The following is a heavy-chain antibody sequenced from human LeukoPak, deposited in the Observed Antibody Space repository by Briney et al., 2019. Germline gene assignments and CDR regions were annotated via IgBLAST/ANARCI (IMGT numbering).Heavy chain of an antibody. CDR3: ARDSSIAARRGIAAAY. D-gene: IGHD6-6*01. CDR2: ITPSGGI. V-gene: IGHV1-46*01. Sequence: ASVKVSCKASGYTFSNYDMNWVRQAPGQGLEWMGMITPSGGISYAQKFQGRVTMTRDMSTNTVYMELSSLRSEDTAVYYCARDSSIAARRGIAAAYWGQGTLVTVSS. CDR1: GYTFSNYD. J-gene: IGHJ4*02.